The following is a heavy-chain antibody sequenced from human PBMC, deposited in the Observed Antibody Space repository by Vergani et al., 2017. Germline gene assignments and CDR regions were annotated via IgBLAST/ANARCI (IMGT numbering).Heavy chain of an antibody. Sequence: QVQLVESGGGVVQPGRSLRLSCAASGFTFSSYGMHWVRQAPGKGLEWVAVIWYDGSNKYYADSVKGRFTISRDNSKNTLYLPMNSLRAEDTAVYYCERGTPGSSSDLYYFDYWGQGTLVTVSS. J-gene: IGHJ4*02. D-gene: IGHD6-6*01. V-gene: IGHV3-33*01. CDR1: GFTFSSYG. CDR3: ERGTPGSSSDLYYFDY. CDR2: IWYDGSNK.